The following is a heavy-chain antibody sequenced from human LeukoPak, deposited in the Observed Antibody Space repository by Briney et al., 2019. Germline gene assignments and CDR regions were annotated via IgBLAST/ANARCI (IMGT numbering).Heavy chain of an antibody. Sequence: PGGSLRLSCVPSAFSFSNYNMNWVRQAPGKGLEWVSSITSSSTYIYHADSVKGRFTISRDNAKNSVYLQINSLRVEDTALYYGARVLRDYYFDSWGQGTLVSVSS. J-gene: IGHJ4*02. CDR1: AFSFSNYN. CDR3: ARVLRDYYFDS. CDR2: ITSSSTYI. V-gene: IGHV3-21*01. D-gene: IGHD2-15*01.